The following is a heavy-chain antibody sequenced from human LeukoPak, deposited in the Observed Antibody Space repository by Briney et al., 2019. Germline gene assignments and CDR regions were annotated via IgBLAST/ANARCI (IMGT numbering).Heavy chain of an antibody. V-gene: IGHV3-21*01. CDR2: ISSSSSYI. D-gene: IGHD2-15*01. CDR3: ARDLCSGGSCRLDY. J-gene: IGHJ4*02. CDR1: GFTFSSYS. Sequence: PGGALRLSCAASGFTFSSYSMNSVRQAPGKGLEWVSSISSSSSYIYYADSVKGRFTISRDNAKNSLYLQMNSLRAEDTAVYCCARDLCSGGSCRLDYWGQGTLVTVSS.